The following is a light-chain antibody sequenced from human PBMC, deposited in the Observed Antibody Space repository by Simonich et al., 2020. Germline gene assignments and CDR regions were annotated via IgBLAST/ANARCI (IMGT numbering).Light chain of an antibody. Sequence: QSALTQPASVSGSPGQSITISCTGTSSDVGGYNYVSWYQQHPGKAPKLMIYDVSTRTSGVSNRFSGSKSGNTASLTISGLQAEDEADYYCSSYTSSSTWVFGGGTKLTVL. V-gene: IGLV2-14*01. J-gene: IGLJ3*02. CDR2: DVS. CDR3: SSYTSSSTWV. CDR1: SSDVGGYNY.